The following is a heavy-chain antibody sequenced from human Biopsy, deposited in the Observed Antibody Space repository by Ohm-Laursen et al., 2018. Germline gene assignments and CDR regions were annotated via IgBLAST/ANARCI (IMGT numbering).Heavy chain of an antibody. CDR1: GYSFTSYG. Sequence: SSVKVSCNSSGYSFTSYGISWVRQAPGEGLEWMGRISGYNGNTNYAQKFQGRVTMTADTSTSTVYMEVRGLRSDDTAVYYCARVTLPLYLDYWGQGTRVSVSS. D-gene: IGHD5/OR15-5a*01. CDR2: ISGYNGNT. CDR3: ARVTLPLYLDY. V-gene: IGHV1-18*01. J-gene: IGHJ4*02.